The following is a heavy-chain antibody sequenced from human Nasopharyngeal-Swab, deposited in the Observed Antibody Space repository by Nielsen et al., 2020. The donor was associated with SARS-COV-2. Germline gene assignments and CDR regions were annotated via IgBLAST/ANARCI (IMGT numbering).Heavy chain of an antibody. CDR1: GFTFSDYT. D-gene: IGHD2-2*01. Sequence: GGSLRLSCAASGFTFSDYTMNWVRQAPGQGLEWVSSISSSGSYMYYTDSVKGRFTMSRDNVKNSLYLQMNSLRAEDTAVYYCASDSRYWGQGTLVTVSS. V-gene: IGHV3-21*01. CDR2: ISSSGSYM. J-gene: IGHJ4*02. CDR3: ASDSRY.